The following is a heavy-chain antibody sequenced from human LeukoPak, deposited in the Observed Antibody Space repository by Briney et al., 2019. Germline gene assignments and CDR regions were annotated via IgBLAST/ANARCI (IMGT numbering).Heavy chain of an antibody. Sequence: GASVKVSCKASGYTFTSYYMHWVRQAPGQGLEWMGIINPSGGSTSYAQKFQGRVTMTRDTSTSTVYMELSSLRSEDTAVYYCARVSGGSLITSIRFDYWGKGTLVTVSS. CDR2: INPSGGST. CDR1: GYTFTSYY. CDR3: ARVSGGSLITSIRFDY. V-gene: IGHV1-46*01. J-gene: IGHJ4*02. D-gene: IGHD2-15*01.